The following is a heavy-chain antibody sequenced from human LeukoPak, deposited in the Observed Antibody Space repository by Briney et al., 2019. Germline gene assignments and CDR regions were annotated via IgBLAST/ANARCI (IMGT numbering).Heavy chain of an antibody. D-gene: IGHD4/OR15-4a*01. CDR2: IYSGGST. V-gene: IGHV3-53*01. CDR3: ARAYGGYYFDY. Sequence: GGSLRLSCAASGFTVSSNYMNWVRQAPGKGLEWVSVIYSGGSTYYADSVKGRFTISRDNSKNTLYLQMNSLRAEDTAVYYCARAYGGYYFDYWGQEALVTVSS. CDR1: GFTVSSNY. J-gene: IGHJ4*02.